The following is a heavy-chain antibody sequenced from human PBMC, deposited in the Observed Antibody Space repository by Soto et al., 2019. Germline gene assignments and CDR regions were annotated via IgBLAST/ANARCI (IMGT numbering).Heavy chain of an antibody. CDR3: ARDLSYYGSGSYYSGYYYGMDV. Sequence: GASVKVSCEASGYTFTGYYMHWVRQAPGQGLEWMGWINPNSGGTNYAQKFQGWVTMTRDTSISTAYMELSRLRSDDTAVYYCARDLSYYGSGSYYSGYYYGMDVWGQGTTVTVSS. CDR2: INPNSGGT. D-gene: IGHD3-10*01. CDR1: GYTFTGYY. J-gene: IGHJ6*02. V-gene: IGHV1-2*04.